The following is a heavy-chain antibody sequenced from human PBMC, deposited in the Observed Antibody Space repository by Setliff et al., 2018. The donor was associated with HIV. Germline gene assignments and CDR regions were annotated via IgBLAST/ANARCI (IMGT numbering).Heavy chain of an antibody. CDR1: GGSISSSSYY. CDR2: VSQSGST. CDR3: ARVPLSSPSRPGGYFDY. J-gene: IGHJ4*02. V-gene: IGHV4-39*01. Sequence: SETLSLTCTVSGGSISSSSYYWGWIRQPPGKGLEWIGSVSQSGSTYYNPSLKSRITISVDRSKNLFSLKLISVTAADTAVYYCARVPLSSPSRPGGYFDYWGQGTLVTVSS. D-gene: IGHD3-16*01.